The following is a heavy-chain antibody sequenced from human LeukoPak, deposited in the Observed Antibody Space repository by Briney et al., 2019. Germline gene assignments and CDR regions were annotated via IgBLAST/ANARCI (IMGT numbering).Heavy chain of an antibody. CDR2: ISSSSSYI. Sequence: KPGGSLRLSCAASGFTFSSYSMNWVRQAPGKGLEWVSSISSSSSYIYYAGSVKGRFTISRDNAKNSLYLQMNSLRAEDTAVYYCARDHGRRGVITYYYYYGMDVWGQGTTVTVSS. CDR3: ARDHGRRGVITYYYYYGMDV. V-gene: IGHV3-21*01. CDR1: GFTFSSYS. J-gene: IGHJ6*02. D-gene: IGHD3-10*01.